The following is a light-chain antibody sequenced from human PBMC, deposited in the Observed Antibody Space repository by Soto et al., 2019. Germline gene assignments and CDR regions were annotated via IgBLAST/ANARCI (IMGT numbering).Light chain of an antibody. CDR1: SSDVGGYNY. CDR3: SSYTSSDTPYV. J-gene: IGLJ1*01. V-gene: IGLV2-14*01. CDR2: VVS. Sequence: QSALTQPASVSGSPGQSITISCTGTSSDVGGYNYVSWYQQHPDKAPKLMIYVVSNRPSQVSNRFSGSKSGNTASLTISGLQAEDDAVYYCSSYTSSDTPYVFGPGTNLTVL.